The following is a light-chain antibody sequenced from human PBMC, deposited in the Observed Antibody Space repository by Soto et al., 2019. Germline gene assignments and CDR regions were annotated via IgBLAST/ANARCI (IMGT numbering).Light chain of an antibody. Sequence: EIVLTQSPGTLSLSPGERATLSCRASQSVSSSYLAWYQQKPGQAPRLLIYGASSRATGIPDRFSGSGSGTDFTLTISRLEPEDFAVYYYQHYGSSLTFCGGTKVEIK. V-gene: IGKV3-20*01. CDR1: QSVSSSY. CDR3: QHYGSSLT. J-gene: IGKJ4*01. CDR2: GAS.